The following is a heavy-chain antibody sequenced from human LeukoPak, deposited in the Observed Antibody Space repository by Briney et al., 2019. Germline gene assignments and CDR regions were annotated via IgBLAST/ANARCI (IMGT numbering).Heavy chain of an antibody. D-gene: IGHD6-13*01. CDR2: IVVGSGNT. J-gene: IGHJ4*02. CDR3: AAVGLGRGSWYKDY. V-gene: IGHV1-58*02. Sequence: TSVKVSCKASGFTFTSSAMQWVRQARGQRLEWIGWIVVGSGNTNYAQKFQERVTITRDMSTSTAYMELSSLRSEDTAVYYCAAVGLGRGSWYKDYWGQGTLVTVSS. CDR1: GFTFTSSA.